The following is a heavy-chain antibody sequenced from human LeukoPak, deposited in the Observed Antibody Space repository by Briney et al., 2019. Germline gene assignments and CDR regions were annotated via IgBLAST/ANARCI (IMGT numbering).Heavy chain of an antibody. V-gene: IGHV4-39*01. CDR1: GGSIRSSSYY. CDR3: ARQVLEMTAMYAFDI. Sequence: SETLSLTCTASGGSIRSSSYYWGWLRQPPGKGLEWIGSIYHDGSPYYNPSLKSRVTISVDTSKNQFSLKVRSVTAADTAVYYCARQVLEMTAMYAFDIWGQGTIVTVSS. J-gene: IGHJ3*02. CDR2: IYHDGSP. D-gene: IGHD5-24*01.